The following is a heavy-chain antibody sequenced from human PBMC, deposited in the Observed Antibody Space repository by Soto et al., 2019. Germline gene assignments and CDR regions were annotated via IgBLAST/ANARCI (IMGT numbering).Heavy chain of an antibody. CDR2: IYNSGST. D-gene: IGHD2-15*01. CDR3: ARAKGTFCTGGRCYREYFQH. Sequence: QVQLQESGPGLVKPSQTLSLTCTVSGGSISSGGYYWSWIRQHPGKGLEWIGYIYNSGSTDYNPSLKSRITISLATSKNHFSRKLSSVTAADTAVYYCARAKGTFCTGGRCYREYFQHWGQGTLVTVSS. J-gene: IGHJ1*01. CDR1: GGSISSGGYY. V-gene: IGHV4-31*03.